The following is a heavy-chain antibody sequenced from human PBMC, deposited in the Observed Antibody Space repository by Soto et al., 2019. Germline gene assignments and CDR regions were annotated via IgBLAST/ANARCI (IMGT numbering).Heavy chain of an antibody. V-gene: IGHV3-74*01. CDR2: INSDGSST. CDR1: GFTFSSYW. CDR3: VRTSLVVAAATREDY. J-gene: IGHJ4*02. Sequence: EVQLVESGGGLVQPGGSLRLSCAASGFTFSSYWMHWVRQAPGKGLVWVSRINSDGSSTSYADSVKGRFTISRDNAKNALYLQMNRQRAEDTAGYYCVRTSLVVAAATREDYWGQGTLVTVSS. D-gene: IGHD2-15*01.